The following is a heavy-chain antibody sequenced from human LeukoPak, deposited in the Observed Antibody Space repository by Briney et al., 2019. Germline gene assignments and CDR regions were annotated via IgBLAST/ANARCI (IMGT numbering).Heavy chain of an antibody. CDR1: GGSISSSSYY. CDR3: AKGHYDFRDY. J-gene: IGHJ4*02. Sequence: ETLSLTCTVSGGSISSSSYYWGWIRQPPGKGLEWVSSITGDDSTYYADSVKGRFTISRDTSSNTLYLQMNSLRAEDTALYYCAKGHYDFRDYWGQGTLVTVSS. CDR2: ITGDDST. V-gene: IGHV3-23*01. D-gene: IGHD3-3*01.